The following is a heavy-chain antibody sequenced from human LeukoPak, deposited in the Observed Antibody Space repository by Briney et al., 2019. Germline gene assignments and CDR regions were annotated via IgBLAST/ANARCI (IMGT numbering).Heavy chain of an antibody. D-gene: IGHD3-10*01. CDR3: ARRYGSGRDY. CDR1: GGSFSGYY. V-gene: IGHV4-34*01. CDR2: INHSGGT. Sequence: SETLSLTCAVYGGSFSGYYWSWIRQPPGKGLEWIGEINHSGGTNYNPSLKSRVTISVDTSKNQFSLKLSSVTAADTAVYYCARRYGSGRDYWGQGTLVTVSS. J-gene: IGHJ4*02.